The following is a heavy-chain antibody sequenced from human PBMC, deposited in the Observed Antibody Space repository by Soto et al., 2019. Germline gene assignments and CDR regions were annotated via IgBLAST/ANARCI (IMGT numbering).Heavy chain of an antibody. V-gene: IGHV4-59*01. CDR1: GGSISGSY. CDR3: ARELFGRSVWFDP. D-gene: IGHD3-10*01. J-gene: IGHJ5*02. CDR2: IYYSGTT. Sequence: SETLSLTFTVSGGSISGSYWSWIRQPPGKGLEWIGYIYYSGTTNYNPSLKSRVTISVDTSKNQFSLKLSSVTAADTAVYYCARELFGRSVWFDPWGQGTLVTVS.